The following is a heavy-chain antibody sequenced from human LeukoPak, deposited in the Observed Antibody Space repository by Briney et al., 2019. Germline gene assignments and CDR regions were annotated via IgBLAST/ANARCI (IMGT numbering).Heavy chain of an antibody. V-gene: IGHV1-18*01. J-gene: IGHJ4*02. CDR3: ARSTGYYDSSGYYHFPDIDY. CDR2: ISAYNGNT. Sequence: ASVKVSCKASGYTFTSYGISWVRQAPGQGLEWMGWISAYNGNTNYAQKLQGRVTMTTDTSTSTAYMELRSLRSDDTAVYYCARSTGYYDSSGYYHFPDIDYWGQGTLVTVSS. D-gene: IGHD3-22*01. CDR1: GYTFTSYG.